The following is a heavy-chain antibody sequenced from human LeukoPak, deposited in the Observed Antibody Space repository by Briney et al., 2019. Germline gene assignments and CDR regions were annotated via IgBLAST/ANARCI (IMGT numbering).Heavy chain of an antibody. D-gene: IGHD6-13*01. J-gene: IGHJ4*02. Sequence: QAGGSLTLSCAASGFNVSSNYMSWVRQAPGKGLEWVSVIYSGGSTYYADSVKGRFTISRDNSKNTLYLQMNSLRAEDTAVYYCARGSSYGDFDYWGQGTLVTVSS. CDR3: ARGSSYGDFDY. V-gene: IGHV3-53*01. CDR2: IYSGGST. CDR1: GFNVSSNY.